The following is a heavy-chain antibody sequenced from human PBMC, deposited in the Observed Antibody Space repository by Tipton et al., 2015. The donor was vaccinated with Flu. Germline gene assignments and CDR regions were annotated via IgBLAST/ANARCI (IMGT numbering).Heavy chain of an antibody. CDR1: GYTFTGYY. CDR3: AARSIWGSFAAFDI. Sequence: QLVQSGAEVKKPGASVKVSCKASGYTFTGYYMHWVRQAPGQGLAWMGRINPNSGGTNYAQKFQGRVTMTRDTSTSTAYMELSRLRSDDTAVYYCAARSIWGSFAAFDIWGQGTMVTVSS. V-gene: IGHV1-2*06. D-gene: IGHD3-16*01. J-gene: IGHJ3*02. CDR2: INPNSGGT.